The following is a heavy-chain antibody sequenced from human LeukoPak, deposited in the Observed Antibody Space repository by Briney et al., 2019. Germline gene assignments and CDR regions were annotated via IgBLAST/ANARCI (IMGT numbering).Heavy chain of an antibody. D-gene: IGHD3-16*01. V-gene: IGHV3-23*01. Sequence: GGPLRLSCAASGFTFSSYAMSWVRQAPGKGLEWVSAISGSGGSTYYADSVKGRFTISRDNSKNTLYLQMNSLRAEDTAVYYCAKVLSAGAGLSYFDYWGQGTLVTVSS. CDR1: GFTFSSYA. J-gene: IGHJ4*02. CDR2: ISGSGGST. CDR3: AKVLSAGAGLSYFDY.